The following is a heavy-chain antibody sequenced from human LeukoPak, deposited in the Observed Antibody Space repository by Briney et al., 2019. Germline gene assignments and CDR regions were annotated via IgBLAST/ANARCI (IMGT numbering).Heavy chain of an antibody. D-gene: IGHD4-23*01. CDR3: ARDPGGYGGNSYFDY. Sequence: SETLSLTCTVSGGSISSGGYYWSWIRQHPGKGLEWIGYIYYSGSTYYNPSLKSRVTISVDTSKNQFSLKLSSVTAADTAVYYCARDPGGYGGNSYFDYWGQGTLVTVSS. CDR1: GGSISSGGYY. V-gene: IGHV4-30-4*08. J-gene: IGHJ4*02. CDR2: IYYSGST.